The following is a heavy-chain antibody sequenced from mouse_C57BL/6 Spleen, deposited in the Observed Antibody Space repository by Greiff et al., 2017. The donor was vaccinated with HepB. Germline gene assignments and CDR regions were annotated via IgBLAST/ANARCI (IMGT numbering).Heavy chain of an antibody. D-gene: IGHD1-1*01. V-gene: IGHV5-16*01. CDR1: GFTFSDYY. CDR3: ARWAVRDYYAMDY. J-gene: IGHJ4*01. Sequence: VQLKESEGGLVQPGSSMKLSCTASGFTFSDYYMAWVRQVPEKGLEWVANINYDGSSTYYLDSLKSRFIISRDNAKNILDLQMSSLKSENTATYYCARWAVRDYYAMDYWGQGTSVTVSS. CDR2: INYDGSST.